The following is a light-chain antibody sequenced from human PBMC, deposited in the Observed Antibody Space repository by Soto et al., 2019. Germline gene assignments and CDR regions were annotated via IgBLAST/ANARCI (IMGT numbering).Light chain of an antibody. CDR2: LNRDGSH. CDR1: SGHSDCG. Sequence: QSVLTQSPSASASLGASVKLTCTLSSGHSDCGIAWHQQQPDKGPRYLMKLNRDGSHNKGDGIPDRFSGSSSGAERYLIISSLQSDDEADYYCQTWDTVVVFGGGTKLTVL. V-gene: IGLV4-69*01. J-gene: IGLJ2*01. CDR3: QTWDTVVV.